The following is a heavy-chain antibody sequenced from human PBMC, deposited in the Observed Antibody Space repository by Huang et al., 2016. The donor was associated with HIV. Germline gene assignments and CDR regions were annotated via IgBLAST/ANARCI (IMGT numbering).Heavy chain of an antibody. J-gene: IGHJ3*01. D-gene: IGHD2-2*01. CDR3: AHRRVVHDHPTDYRRPVEAFDV. CDR2: IYWDKNR. Sequence: QITLKESGPSLVKPTQTLTLTCTFSGFSLSTSGVAVGWIRQPPGKALEGLGNIYWDKNRRDIPTLKSRHAITKDTSNNQGVLTLTNVYLVDTGTYYCAHRRVVHDHPTDYRRPVEAFDVWGQGTMVSVSS. V-gene: IGHV2-5*02. CDR1: GFSLSTSGVA.